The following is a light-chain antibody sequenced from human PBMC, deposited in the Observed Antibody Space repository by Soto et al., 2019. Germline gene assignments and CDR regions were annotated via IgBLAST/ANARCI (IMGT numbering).Light chain of an antibody. CDR2: AAS. V-gene: IGKV3-11*01. CDR1: QSISSY. Sequence: EILLTQSPATLSLSTGERATLSCRASQSISSYLAWYQQKPGQAPRLLIYAASNRATGIPARFSGSGSRTDFTLTISSLEPEDFAVYYCQQYNNWPLTFGGGTKVDI. J-gene: IGKJ4*01. CDR3: QQYNNWPLT.